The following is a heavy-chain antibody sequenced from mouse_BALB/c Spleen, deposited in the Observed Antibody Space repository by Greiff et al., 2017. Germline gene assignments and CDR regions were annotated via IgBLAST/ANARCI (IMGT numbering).Heavy chain of an antibody. D-gene: IGHD2-3*01. Sequence: EVQLQESGGGLVQPGGSLKLSCAASGFTFSSYGMSWVRQTPDKRLELVATINSNGGSTYYPDSVKGRFTISRDNAKNTLYLQMSSLKSEDTAMYYCAREDDGYYAMDYWGQGTSVTVSS. J-gene: IGHJ4*01. CDR2: INSNGGST. V-gene: IGHV5-6-3*01. CDR1: GFTFSSYG. CDR3: AREDDGYYAMDY.